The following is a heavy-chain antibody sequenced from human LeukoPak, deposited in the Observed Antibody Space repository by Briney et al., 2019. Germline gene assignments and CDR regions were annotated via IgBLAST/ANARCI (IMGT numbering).Heavy chain of an antibody. D-gene: IGHD6-13*01. Sequence: PGESLRLSCAASGFTFSSYVMHWVRQAPGRGLVWVARLSSDESFTSYADSVKGRFTISRDNSKNTPYLQMNSLRAEDTAVYYCARGQLAPYYGMDVWGQGTTVTVSS. CDR3: ARGQLAPYYGMDV. CDR1: GFTFSSYV. CDR2: LSSDESFT. V-gene: IGHV3-74*01. J-gene: IGHJ6*02.